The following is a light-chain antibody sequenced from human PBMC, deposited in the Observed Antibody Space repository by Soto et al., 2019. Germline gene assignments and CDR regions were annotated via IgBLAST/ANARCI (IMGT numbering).Light chain of an antibody. V-gene: IGLV1-40*01. Sequence: QAVVTQPPSVSGAPGQRVTISCTRSSSNIGAGYDVHWYQQLPGTAPKLLIYGNSNRPSGVPDRCSASKSGTSASLAITGLKAEEEADYYCQSYDSSLSGWVFGGGTKLTVL. CDR3: QSYDSSLSGWV. CDR1: SSNIGAGYD. J-gene: IGLJ3*02. CDR2: GNS.